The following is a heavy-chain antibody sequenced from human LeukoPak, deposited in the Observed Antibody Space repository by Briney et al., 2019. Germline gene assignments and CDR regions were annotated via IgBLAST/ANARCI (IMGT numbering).Heavy chain of an antibody. J-gene: IGHJ4*02. CDR2: LFPSDSDT. V-gene: IGHV5-51*01. Sequence: GESLKISCRGSGYSFTTHWIGWVRQKAGKGLEWMGSLFPSDSDTRYSPSFQGQVTISVDNSINTAYLQWRSLQASDTAIYYCVRHSDSGGGYIDKWGQGTLVTVSS. D-gene: IGHD5-18*01. CDR3: VRHSDSGGGYIDK. CDR1: GYSFTTHW.